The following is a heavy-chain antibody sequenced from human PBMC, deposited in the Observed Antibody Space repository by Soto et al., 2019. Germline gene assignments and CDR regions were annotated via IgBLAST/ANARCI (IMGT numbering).Heavy chain of an antibody. D-gene: IGHD6-19*01. CDR3: ARITVFYSSGWYYFDY. CDR1: GGTFSSYA. V-gene: IGHV1-69*13. Sequence: ASVKVSCKASGGTFSSYAISWVRQAPGQGLEWMGGIIPIFGTANYAQKFQGRVTITADESTSTAYMELSSLRSEDTAVYYCARITVFYSSGWYYFDYWGQGTLVTSPQ. CDR2: IIPIFGTA. J-gene: IGHJ4*02.